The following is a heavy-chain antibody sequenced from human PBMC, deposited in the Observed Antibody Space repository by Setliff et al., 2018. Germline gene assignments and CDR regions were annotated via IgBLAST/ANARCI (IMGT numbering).Heavy chain of an antibody. Sequence: PSETLSLTCTVSGGSISSGSYYWSWIRQPAGKGLEWIGHIYTSGSTNYNPSLKSRVTISVDTSKNQFSLKLSSVTAADTAVYYCARDPGRTYYYDSSGYYYVFDYWGQGTLVTVSS. V-gene: IGHV4-61*09. D-gene: IGHD3-22*01. CDR3: ARDPGRTYYYDSSGYYYVFDY. CDR1: GGSISSGSYY. CDR2: IYTSGST. J-gene: IGHJ4*02.